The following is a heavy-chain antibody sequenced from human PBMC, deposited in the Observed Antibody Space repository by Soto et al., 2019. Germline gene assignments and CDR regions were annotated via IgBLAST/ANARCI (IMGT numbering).Heavy chain of an antibody. V-gene: IGHV3-30*18. CDR2: ILYDGSNK. D-gene: IGHD5-18*01. J-gene: IGHJ4*02. CDR3: AKEGYSYELN. Sequence: QVQLVESGGGMVQPGRSLRLSCAASGFTFSNYGMHWVRQAPGKGLEWVAVILYDGSNKYYADSVKGRFTISRDSSKNTLYLQMNSLRDEDTAVYYCAKEGYSYELNWGQGTLVTVSS. CDR1: GFTFSNYG.